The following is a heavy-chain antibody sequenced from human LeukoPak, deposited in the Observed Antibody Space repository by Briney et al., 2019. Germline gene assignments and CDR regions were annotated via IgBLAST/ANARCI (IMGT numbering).Heavy chain of an antibody. CDR1: GGSFSGYY. D-gene: IGHD3-3*01. CDR2: INHSGST. Sequence: SETLSLTCAVYGGSFSGYYWSWIRQPPGKGLEWIGEINHSGSTNYNPSLKSRVTISVDTSKNQFSPKLSSVTAADTAVYYCARVVARYYDFWSGLYYFDYWGQGTLVTVSS. V-gene: IGHV4-34*01. CDR3: ARVVARYYDFWSGLYYFDY. J-gene: IGHJ4*02.